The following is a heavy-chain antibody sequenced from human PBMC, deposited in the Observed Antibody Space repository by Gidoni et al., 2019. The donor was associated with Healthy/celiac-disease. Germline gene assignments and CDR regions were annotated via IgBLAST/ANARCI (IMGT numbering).Heavy chain of an antibody. CDR3: ARDKEVYGDFRTLFDY. J-gene: IGHJ4*02. D-gene: IGHD4-17*01. CDR1: GFTFSSYA. CDR2: ISYDGSNK. V-gene: IGHV3-30-3*01. Sequence: QVQLVESGGGVVQPGRSLRLSCAASGFTFSSYAMHWVRQAPGKGLEWVAVISYDGSNKYYADSVKGRFTISRDNSKNTLYLQMNSLRAEDTAVYYCARDKEVYGDFRTLFDYWGQGTLVTVSS.